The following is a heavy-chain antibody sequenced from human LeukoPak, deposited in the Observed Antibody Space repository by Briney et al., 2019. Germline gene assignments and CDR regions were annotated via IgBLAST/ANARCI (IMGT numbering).Heavy chain of an antibody. J-gene: IGHJ4*02. CDR3: ARDPGSDFWSGYYTSMFFDY. CDR1: GYTFPSYF. V-gene: IGHV1-46*01. CDR2: INPTGGST. Sequence: ASVKVSCKASGYTFPSYFMHWVRQAPGQGLEWMGIINPTGGSTTYAQKFQGRVTMTRDTSTSTVFMELSSLRSEDTAVYYCARDPGSDFWSGYYTSMFFDYWGQGTLVTVSS. D-gene: IGHD3-3*01.